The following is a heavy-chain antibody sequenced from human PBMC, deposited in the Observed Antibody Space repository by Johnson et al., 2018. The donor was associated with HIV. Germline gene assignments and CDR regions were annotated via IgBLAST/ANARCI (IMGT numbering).Heavy chain of an antibody. J-gene: IGHJ3*02. CDR1: GFTVSSNY. V-gene: IGHV3-20*04. CDR2: INWNGGST. CDR3: ARSGLVQTYYYGSGSYKDAFDI. D-gene: IGHD3-10*01. Sequence: VQLVESGGGLIQPGGSLRLSCAASGFTVSSNYMSWVRQAPGKGLEWVSGINWNGGSTGYADSVKGRFTISRDNAKNSLYLQMNSLRAEDTALYYCARSGLVQTYYYGSGSYKDAFDIWGQGTMVTVSS.